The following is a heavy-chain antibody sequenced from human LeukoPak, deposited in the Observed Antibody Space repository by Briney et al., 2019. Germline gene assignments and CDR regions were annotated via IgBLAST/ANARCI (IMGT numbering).Heavy chain of an antibody. D-gene: IGHD1-26*01. CDR3: ARVWSGSYFTDY. Sequence: GASVKVSCKASGYTFTSYAMHWVRQAPGQRLEWMGWINAGNGNTKYSQKFQGRVTITRDTSASTAYMELSSLRSEDTAMYYCARVWSGSYFTDYWGQGTLVTVSS. CDR2: INAGNGNT. J-gene: IGHJ4*02. V-gene: IGHV1-3*01. CDR1: GYTFTSYA.